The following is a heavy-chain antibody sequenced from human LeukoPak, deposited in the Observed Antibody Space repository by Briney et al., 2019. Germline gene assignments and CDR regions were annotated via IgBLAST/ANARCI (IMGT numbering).Heavy chain of an antibody. CDR3: AXETVRXDIDY. CDR2: IYYSGST. J-gene: IGHJ4*02. Sequence: SETLSLTCTVSGGSISSYYWSWIRQPPGKGLEWIGYIYYSGSTNYNPSLKSRVTISVDTSKNQFSLKLSSVTAADTAVYYCAXETVRXDIDYWGQGTLVXVXS. CDR1: GGSISSYY. V-gene: IGHV4-59*12. D-gene: IGHD3-10*01.